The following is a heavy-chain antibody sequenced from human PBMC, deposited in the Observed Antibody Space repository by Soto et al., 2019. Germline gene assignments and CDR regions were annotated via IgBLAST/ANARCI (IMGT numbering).Heavy chain of an antibody. V-gene: IGHV4-31*03. J-gene: IGHJ4*02. CDR3: ASGHDAYKVRY. CDR1: GGSMRSGAVGSY. Sequence: QVQLQESGPGLVKPSQTLSLICIVSGGSMRSGAVGSYRTWIRQHPGKGLEWIGYIYYSGTTYYNPSLNSRPTISMDTSENQCSLELTSVTAADTAIYFCASGHDAYKVRYWGQGTLVTVSS. CDR2: IYYSGTT. D-gene: IGHD1-1*01.